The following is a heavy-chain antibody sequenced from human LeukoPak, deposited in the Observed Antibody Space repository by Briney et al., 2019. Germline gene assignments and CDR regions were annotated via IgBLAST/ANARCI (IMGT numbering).Heavy chain of an antibody. CDR1: GYRFTAYN. J-gene: IGHJ4*02. V-gene: IGHV1-2*02. D-gene: IGHD2-21*02. Sequence: AAVWVSSTASGYRFTAYNKHWVREAPGQGPGRMGGISRSSGGGKYAQKLQGRVTMTRDTSSNTAYMELSRLRSDDTAVYYCARVATATSWAFDYWGEGTPVTVSS. CDR2: ISRSSGGG. CDR3: ARVATATSWAFDY.